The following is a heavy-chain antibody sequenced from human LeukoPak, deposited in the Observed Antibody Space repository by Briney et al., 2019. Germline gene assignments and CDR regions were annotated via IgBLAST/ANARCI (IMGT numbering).Heavy chain of an antibody. J-gene: IGHJ4*02. D-gene: IGHD6-19*01. Sequence: KTGGSLRLSCTASGFTFGDYLMSWFRQAPGKGLEWIGFISGGTTEYAASVKGRFTISRDDSTSIAYLQMNSLTTEDTAVYYCSRGSGRLSVYWGQGTLVTVSS. CDR2: ISGGTT. V-gene: IGHV3-49*05. CDR3: SRGSGRLSVY. CDR1: GFTFGDYL.